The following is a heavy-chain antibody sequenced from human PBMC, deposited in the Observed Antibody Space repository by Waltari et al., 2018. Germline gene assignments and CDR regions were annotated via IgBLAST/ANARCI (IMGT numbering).Heavy chain of an antibody. CDR1: GFTFSTFT. V-gene: IGHV3-21*01. Sequence: EVQLVESGGGLVKPGGSLRLSCAVSGFTFSTFTLNWVRQAPGKGLGWVSSISSSGTYTYYSNVVKGRFTISRDNSWNSLFLQMNNLRAEDTAVYFCARRAPVHYGDYLDYWGQGTLVTVSS. CDR2: ISSSGTYT. D-gene: IGHD4-17*01. CDR3: ARRAPVHYGDYLDY. J-gene: IGHJ4*02.